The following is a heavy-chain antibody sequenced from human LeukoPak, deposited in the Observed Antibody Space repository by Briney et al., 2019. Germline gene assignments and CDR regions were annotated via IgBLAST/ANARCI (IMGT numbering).Heavy chain of an antibody. J-gene: IGHJ4*02. CDR3: GRGGSSRFGY. CDR1: GFTFSSYW. D-gene: IGHD1-26*01. Sequence: GGSLRLSCAASGFTFSSYWMSWVRQAPGKGLEWVANIKEGGSEKYYVESVKGRFTISRDNAKNSLCLQMNSLRGEDTAMYYCGRGGSSRFGYWGQGTLVTVSS. CDR2: IKEGGSEK. V-gene: IGHV3-7*01.